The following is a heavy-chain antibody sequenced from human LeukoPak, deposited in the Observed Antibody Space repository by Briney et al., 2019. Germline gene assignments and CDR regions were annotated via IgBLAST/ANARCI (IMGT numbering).Heavy chain of an antibody. J-gene: IGHJ4*02. V-gene: IGHV3-9*01. CDR1: GFTFEDYA. D-gene: IGHD4/OR15-4a*01. CDR3: ARRAGAYSHPYDY. CDR2: ISWNSGSI. Sequence: GGSLRLSCAASGFTFEDYAMHWVRQAPGKGLEWLSGISWNSGSITYADSVKGRFTISRDNSKNTLYLQMNSLRAEDTAVYYCARRAGAYSHPYDYWGQGTLVTVSS.